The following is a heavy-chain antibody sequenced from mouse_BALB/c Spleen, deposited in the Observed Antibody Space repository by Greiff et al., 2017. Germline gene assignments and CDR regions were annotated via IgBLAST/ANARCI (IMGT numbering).Heavy chain of an antibody. Sequence: VQLKQSGTVLARPGASVKMSCKASGYSFTSYWMHWVKQRPGQGLEWIGAIYPGNSDTSYNQKFKGKAKLTAVTSASTAYMELSSLTNEDSAVYYCTRGYYYGSRLYYFDYWGQGTTLTVSS. CDR3: TRGYYYGSRLYYFDY. CDR2: IYPGNSDT. J-gene: IGHJ2*01. D-gene: IGHD1-1*01. V-gene: IGHV1-5*01. CDR1: GYSFTSYW.